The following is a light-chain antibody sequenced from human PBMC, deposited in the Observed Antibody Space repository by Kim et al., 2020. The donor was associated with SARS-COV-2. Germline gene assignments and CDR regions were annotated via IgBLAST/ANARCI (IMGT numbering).Light chain of an antibody. V-gene: IGLV3-1*01. Sequence: VSPGQTASITCSGDKLGDKYACWYQQKPGQSPVLVIYQDTKRPSGIPERFPGSNSGNTATLTISGTQAMDEADYYCQAWDSSTVVFGGGTQLTVL. CDR1: KLGDKY. J-gene: IGLJ2*01. CDR2: QDT. CDR3: QAWDSSTVV.